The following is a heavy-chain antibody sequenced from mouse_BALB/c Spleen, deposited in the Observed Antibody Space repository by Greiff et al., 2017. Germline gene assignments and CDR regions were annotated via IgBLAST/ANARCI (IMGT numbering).Heavy chain of an antibody. CDR2: ISTYYGDA. CDR1: GYTFTDYA. D-gene: IGHD1-1*01. V-gene: IGHV1S137*01. CDR3: TIYYYGSRYFDV. Sequence: QVQLKESGAELVRPGVSVKISCKGSGYTFTDYAMHWVKQSHAKSLEWIGVISTYYGDASYNQKFKRKATLTVDKSSSTAYMQLSSLTSEDSAVYYCTIYYYGSRYFDVWGAGTTVTVSS. J-gene: IGHJ1*01.